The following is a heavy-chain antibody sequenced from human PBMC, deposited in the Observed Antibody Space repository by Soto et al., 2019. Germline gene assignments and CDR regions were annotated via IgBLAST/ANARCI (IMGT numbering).Heavy chain of an antibody. D-gene: IGHD5-12*01. J-gene: IGHJ4*02. CDR3: TTAYSGYDDYYFDY. CDR1: GFTFSNAW. CDR2: IKSKTDVGTT. Sequence: EVQLVESGGGLVKPGGSLRLSCAASGFTFSNAWMSWVRQAPGKGLEWVGRIKSKTDVGTTDYAAPVKGRFTISRDDSKNTLYLQMNSLKTEDTAVYYCTTAYSGYDDYYFDYWGQGTLVTVSS. V-gene: IGHV3-15*01.